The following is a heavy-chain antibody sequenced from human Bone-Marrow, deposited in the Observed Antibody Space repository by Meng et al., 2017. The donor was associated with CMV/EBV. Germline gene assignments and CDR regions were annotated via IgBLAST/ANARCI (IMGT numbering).Heavy chain of an antibody. CDR3: ARVRCSSSSCWAYYYYGMDV. V-gene: IGHV1-69*05. CDR1: GGTFSSYA. J-gene: IGHJ6*04. D-gene: IGHD2-2*01. Sequence: SVKVSCKASGGTFSSYAIRWVRQAPGQGLEWMGWIIPIFGTANYAQKFQGRVTITTDESTSTAYMELSSLRSEDTAVYYCARVRCSSSSCWAYYYYGMDVWGEGTTVTVSS. CDR2: IIPIFGTA.